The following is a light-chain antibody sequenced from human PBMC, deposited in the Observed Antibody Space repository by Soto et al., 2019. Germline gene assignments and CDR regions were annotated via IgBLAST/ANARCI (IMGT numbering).Light chain of an antibody. Sequence: DIQMTQSPSSLSASVGDRVTITCRASQSISSYLNWYQQKPGKAPKLLIYAASSLQSGVPSRFSGSGSGTDFTLTISNLQPEDFATYYCQQSYSTPTFGQGTKVEIK. CDR3: QQSYSTPT. CDR2: AAS. J-gene: IGKJ1*01. V-gene: IGKV1-39*01. CDR1: QSISSY.